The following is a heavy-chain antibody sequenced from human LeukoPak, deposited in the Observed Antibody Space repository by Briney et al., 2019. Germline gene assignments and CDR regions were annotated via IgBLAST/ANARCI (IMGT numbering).Heavy chain of an antibody. CDR1: GGSISSYY. CDR2: IYYSGST. D-gene: IGHD5-12*01. CDR3: ARAMGWGYEDYYYYYGMDV. V-gene: IGHV4-59*01. J-gene: IGHJ6*02. Sequence: SETLSLTCTVSGGSISSYYWSWIRQPPGKGLEWMGYIYYSGSTNYNPSLKSRVTISVDTSKSQFSLKLSSVTAADTAVYYCARAMGWGYEDYYYYYGMDVWGQGTSVTVSS.